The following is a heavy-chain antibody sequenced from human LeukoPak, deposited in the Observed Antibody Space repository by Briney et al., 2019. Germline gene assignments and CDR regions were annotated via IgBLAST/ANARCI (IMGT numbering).Heavy chain of an antibody. V-gene: IGHV1-69*06. CDR1: GGIFSCYA. D-gene: IGHD6-19*01. CDR2: IIHIFGTA. Sequence: SVTVSCKASGGIFSCYAISWVGQAAGQEREGMGGIIHIFGTANTAQKFRGRVTITADKSTSTAYMELSSLRSEDTAGYYCARESTAVAGSYGRDVWGKGTTVTVSS. CDR3: ARESTAVAGSYGRDV. J-gene: IGHJ6*04.